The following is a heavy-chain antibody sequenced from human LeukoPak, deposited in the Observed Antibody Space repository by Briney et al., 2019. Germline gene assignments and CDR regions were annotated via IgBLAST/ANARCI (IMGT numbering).Heavy chain of an antibody. Sequence: PGGSLRLSCSASGFTSSAYDMAWVRRITGGGLEWVSTSGTVGDTFYSDSVKRRFTISRENAKNSVHLQMISLRVEDSAIYFCVRAAMPYIINGRRFDYWGQGTLVTVSS. CDR3: VRAAMPYIINGRRFDY. D-gene: IGHD2-2*01. V-gene: IGHV3-13*04. J-gene: IGHJ4*02. CDR2: SGTVGDT. CDR1: GFTSSAYD.